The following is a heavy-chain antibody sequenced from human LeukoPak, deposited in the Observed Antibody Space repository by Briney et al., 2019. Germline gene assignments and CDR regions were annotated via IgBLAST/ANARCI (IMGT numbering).Heavy chain of an antibody. CDR1: GGSFSGYS. J-gene: IGHJ4*02. V-gene: IGHV4-34*01. CDR2: INHSGST. D-gene: IGHD5-24*01. Sequence: SETLSLTCAVYGGSFSGYSWSWIRQPPGKGLEWIGEINHSGSTNYNPSLKSRVTISVDTSKNQFSLKLSSVTAADTAVYYCARGLMAPNNWGQGTLVTVSS. CDR3: ARGLMAPNN.